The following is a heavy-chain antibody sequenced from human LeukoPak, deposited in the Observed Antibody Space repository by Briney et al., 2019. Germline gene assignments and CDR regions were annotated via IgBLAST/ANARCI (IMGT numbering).Heavy chain of an antibody. CDR2: IDYTGST. CDR1: GDSIRTYS. J-gene: IGHJ4*02. D-gene: IGHD3-3*01. V-gene: IGHV4-59*12. Sequence: SETLSLTCTVSGDSIRTYSWSWIRQSPGKGLEWIGYIDYTGSTNYNPSLKSRVTISVDTSKNHFSLKLSSVTAADTAAYYCARGSTYYDFWSGYVEQPYFDYWGQGTLVTVSS. CDR3: ARGSTYYDFWSGYVEQPYFDY.